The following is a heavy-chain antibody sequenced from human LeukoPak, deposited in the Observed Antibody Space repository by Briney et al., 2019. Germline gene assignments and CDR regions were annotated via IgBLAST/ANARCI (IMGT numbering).Heavy chain of an antibody. CDR3: ARVRNWNDWGDY. CDR2: ISAYNGDR. Sequence: GASVKVSCKASGYTFTSYGISWVRQAPGQGLEWMGWISAYNGDRSYVQKLQGRVTMTTDTSTSTAYMELRSLRSDDTAVYYCARVRNWNDWGDYWGQGTLVTVSS. CDR1: GYTFTSYG. V-gene: IGHV1-18*01. D-gene: IGHD1-1*01. J-gene: IGHJ4*02.